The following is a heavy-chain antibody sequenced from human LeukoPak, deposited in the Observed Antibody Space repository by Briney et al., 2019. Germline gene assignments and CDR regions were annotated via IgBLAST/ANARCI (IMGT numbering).Heavy chain of an antibody. CDR2: FYHSGST. V-gene: IGHV4-38-2*02. CDR1: GYSISSGSY. Sequence: SETLSLTCTVSGYSISSGSYWGWIRQPPGKGLEWIGSFYHSGSTYYNPSLKSRVTISVDTSKNQFSLKLSSVTAADTAVYYCARDSRGWFDPWGQGTLVTVSS. J-gene: IGHJ5*02. CDR3: ARDSRGWFDP.